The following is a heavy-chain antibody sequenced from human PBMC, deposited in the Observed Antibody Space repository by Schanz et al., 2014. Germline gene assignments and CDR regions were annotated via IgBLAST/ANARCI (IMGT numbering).Heavy chain of an antibody. J-gene: IGHJ4*02. D-gene: IGHD6-13*01. V-gene: IGHV3-23*04. Sequence: EVQLVESGGGLVQPGGSLRLSCAASGFSFSTHAMSWVRQAPGQGLEWVSGINTSGGSRYYAESVKGRFTISRDNSKNLVVLQMTRLRVDDTAVYYCTKEDATALWYFEHWGQGTLVTVSS. CDR1: GFSFSTHA. CDR3: TKEDATALWYFEH. CDR2: INTSGGSR.